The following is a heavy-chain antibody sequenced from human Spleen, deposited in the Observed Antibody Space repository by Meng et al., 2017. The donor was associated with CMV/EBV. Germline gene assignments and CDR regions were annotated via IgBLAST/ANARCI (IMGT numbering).Heavy chain of an antibody. J-gene: IGHJ5*02. CDR1: GFTFSSYA. Sequence: GGSLRLSCAASGFTFSSYAMHWVRQAPGKGLEWVAVISYDGSNKYYADSVKGRFTISRDNSKNTLYLQMNSLRAEDTAVYYCARYLRFLEFDPWGQGTLVTVSS. CDR2: ISYDGSNK. CDR3: ARYLRFLEFDP. V-gene: IGHV3-30-3*01. D-gene: IGHD3-3*01.